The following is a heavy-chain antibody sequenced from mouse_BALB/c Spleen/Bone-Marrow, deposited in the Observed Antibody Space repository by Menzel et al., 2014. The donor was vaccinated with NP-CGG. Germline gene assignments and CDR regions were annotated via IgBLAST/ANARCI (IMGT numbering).Heavy chain of an antibody. Sequence: EVKLVESGGGLVKSGGSLKLSCAASGFTFNNYGMSWVRQTPEQRLEWVATISGGGSYTFYPDSVKGRFTISRDNAKNDLYLQLSSLRSEDAALYYCARHAYYDQTEVSFVYWGQGTLVIVSA. J-gene: IGHJ3*01. CDR1: GFTFNNYG. V-gene: IGHV5-9-2*01. CDR3: ARHAYYDQTEVSFVY. CDR2: ISGGGSYT. D-gene: IGHD2-4*01.